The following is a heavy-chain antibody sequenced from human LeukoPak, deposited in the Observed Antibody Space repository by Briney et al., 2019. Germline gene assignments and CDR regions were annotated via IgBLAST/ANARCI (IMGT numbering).Heavy chain of an antibody. V-gene: IGHV3-53*01. D-gene: IGHD4/OR15-4a*01. CDR1: GFTVSSNS. J-gene: IGHJ4*02. CDR2: FYSDNT. CDR3: ARRAGAYSHPYDY. Sequence: PGGSLRLSCTVSGFTVSSNSMSWVRRAPGKGLEGVSFFYSDNTHYSDSVKGRFTISRDNCKNTLYLQMNSLRDEETAVHYCARRAGAYSHPYDYWGQGTLVTVSS.